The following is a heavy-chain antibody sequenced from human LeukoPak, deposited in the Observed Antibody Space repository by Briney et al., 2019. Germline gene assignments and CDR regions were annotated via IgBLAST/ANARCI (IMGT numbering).Heavy chain of an antibody. CDR2: IYPGDSDT. CDR3: ARYVAVAAPFDY. V-gene: IGHV5-51*01. J-gene: IGHJ4*02. D-gene: IGHD6-19*01. Sequence: GESLKISCKDSGHSFTSYWIGWVRQLPGKGLEWMGIIYPGDSDTRYSPSFQGQVTISADKSIGTAYLQWSSLKASDTAMYYCARYVAVAAPFDYWGQGTLVTVSS. CDR1: GHSFTSYW.